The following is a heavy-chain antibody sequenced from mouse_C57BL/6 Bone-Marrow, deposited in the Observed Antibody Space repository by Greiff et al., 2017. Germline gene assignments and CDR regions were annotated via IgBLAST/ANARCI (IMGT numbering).Heavy chain of an antibody. CDR2: FHPYNDDT. J-gene: IGHJ2*01. D-gene: IGHD5-1*01. CDR1: GYTFTTYP. CDR3: ARSSTFFYYFDY. Sequence: VQLQQSGAELVKPGASVKMSCKASGYTFTTYPIEWMKQDHGKSLEWIGNFHPYNDDTKYNEKFKGKATLTVEKSSNTVYLVLSRLTSDDSAVYYCARSSTFFYYFDYWGQGTTLTVSS. V-gene: IGHV1-47*01.